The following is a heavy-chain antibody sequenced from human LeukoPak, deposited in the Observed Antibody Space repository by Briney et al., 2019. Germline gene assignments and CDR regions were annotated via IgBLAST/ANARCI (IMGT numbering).Heavy chain of an antibody. CDR3: AREGRSSGWYYFDY. V-gene: IGHV3-21*01. CDR1: GFTFSTYT. Sequence: GGSLRLSCAASGFTFSTYTMNWVRQVPGKGLEWVSSISSSSTYIYYAGSVQGRFTISRDNAKISLYLQMNSLRAEDTAVYYCAREGRSSGWYYFDYWGQGTLVTVSS. J-gene: IGHJ4*02. CDR2: ISSSSTYI. D-gene: IGHD6-19*01.